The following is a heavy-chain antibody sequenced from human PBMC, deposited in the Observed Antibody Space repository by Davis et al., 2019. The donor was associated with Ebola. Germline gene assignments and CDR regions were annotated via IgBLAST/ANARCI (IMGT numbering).Heavy chain of an antibody. Sequence: PSETLSLTCTVSGGSISSYYWSWIRQPAGKGLEWIGRIYTSGSTNYNPSLKSRVTMSVDTSKNQFSLKLSSVTAADTAVYYCARDRPYCSSTSCALGDYYYYYMDVWGKGTTVTVSS. CDR1: GGSISSYY. D-gene: IGHD2-2*01. J-gene: IGHJ6*03. CDR3: ARDRPYCSSTSCALGDYYYYYMDV. CDR2: IYTSGST. V-gene: IGHV4-4*07.